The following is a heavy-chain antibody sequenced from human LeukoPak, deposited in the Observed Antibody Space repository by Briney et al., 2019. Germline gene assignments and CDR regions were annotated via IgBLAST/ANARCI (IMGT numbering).Heavy chain of an antibody. CDR1: GYPFTNYW. V-gene: IGHV5-51*01. J-gene: IGHJ4*02. Sequence: GESLEISFKGAGYPFTNYWIGWGRPMPGRGLGWMGISYPGDSDTRYSPSFQGQVTISADKSISTAYLQWSSLKASDTAMYYCARPLTILRGVVTSSDYWGQGTLVTVSS. CDR2: SYPGDSDT. D-gene: IGHD3-10*01. CDR3: ARPLTILRGVVTSSDY.